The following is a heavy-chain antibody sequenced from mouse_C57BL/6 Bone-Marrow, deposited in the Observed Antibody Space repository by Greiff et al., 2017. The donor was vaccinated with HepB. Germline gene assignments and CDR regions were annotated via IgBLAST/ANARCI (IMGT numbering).Heavy chain of an antibody. CDR1: GYTFTSYW. D-gene: IGHD1-1*01. Sequence: QVQLKQPGAELVKPGASVKMSCKASGYTFTSYWITWVKQRPGQGLEWIGDIYPGSGSTNYNEKFKSKATLTVDTSSSTAYMQLSSLTSEDSAVYYCAREFITTSWFAYWGQGTLVTVSA. CDR3: AREFITTSWFAY. CDR2: IYPGSGST. V-gene: IGHV1-55*01. J-gene: IGHJ3*01.